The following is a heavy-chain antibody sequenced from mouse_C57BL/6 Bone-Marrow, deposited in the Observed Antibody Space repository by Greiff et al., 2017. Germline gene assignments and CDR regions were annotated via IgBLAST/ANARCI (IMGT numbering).Heavy chain of an antibody. CDR3: ARNGNHFDY. J-gene: IGHJ2*01. CDR1: GFTFSSYW. D-gene: IGHD2-1*01. V-gene: IGHV5-4*01. CDR2: ISDGGSYT. Sequence: VQLLESGAGLVKPGASLKLSCAASGFTFSSYWMPWVRQTPGKRLEWVATISDGGSYTYYPDNIKGRFTISRDNTKNNLYLQMSHLKSEDAAMYSCARNGNHFDYWGKGTTLTVSS.